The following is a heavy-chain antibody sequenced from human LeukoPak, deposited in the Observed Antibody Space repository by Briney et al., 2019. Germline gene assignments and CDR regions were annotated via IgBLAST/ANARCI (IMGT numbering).Heavy chain of an antibody. Sequence: PGGSLRLSCAASGFTFATYAMSWVRQPPGKGLEWVSSISGSADITYYADSVKGRFTISRDNAKYSLYLQMTSLRAEDTAVYYCARSYYDSSGYPHSDLDYWGQGNLGTVSS. CDR3: ARSYYDSSGYPHSDLDY. V-gene: IGHV3-23*01. D-gene: IGHD3-22*01. CDR2: ISGSADIT. J-gene: IGHJ4*02. CDR1: GFTFATYA.